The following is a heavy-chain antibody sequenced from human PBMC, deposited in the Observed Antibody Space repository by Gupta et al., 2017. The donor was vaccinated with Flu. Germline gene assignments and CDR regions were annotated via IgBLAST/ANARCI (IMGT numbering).Heavy chain of an antibody. CDR3: GRDHGGLGRACDL. CDR1: GYTLSDFP. J-gene: IGHJ4*01. D-gene: IGHD3-16*01. V-gene: IGHV7-4-1*02. CDR2: IKTRTGNP. Sequence: QVQLVQSVSELKNPGASVKVSCEASGYTLSDFPINWVRQAPGQGLEWMGWIKTRTGNPTYAQEFTGRFVLALKPKVRKKLREIKSLKPEDTAVAVGGRDHGGLGRACDLWGQGTQVTRSS.